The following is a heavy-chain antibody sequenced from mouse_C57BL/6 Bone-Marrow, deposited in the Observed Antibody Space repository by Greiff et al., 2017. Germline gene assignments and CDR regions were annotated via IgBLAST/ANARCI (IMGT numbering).Heavy chain of an antibody. CDR1: GYTFTSYG. Sequence: VQLQESGAELARPGASVKLSCKASGYTFTSYGISWVKQRTGQGLEWIGEIYPRSGNTYYNEKFKGKATLTADKSSSTAYMELRSLTSEASAVYFCARQDIYYGNPYYAMDYWGQGTSVTVSS. J-gene: IGHJ4*01. V-gene: IGHV1-81*01. CDR3: ARQDIYYGNPYYAMDY. CDR2: IYPRSGNT. D-gene: IGHD2-1*01.